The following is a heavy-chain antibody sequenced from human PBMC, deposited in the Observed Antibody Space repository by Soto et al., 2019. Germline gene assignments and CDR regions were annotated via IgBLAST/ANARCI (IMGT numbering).Heavy chain of an antibody. CDR3: ARLEGLATISYCFDF. J-gene: IGHJ4*02. D-gene: IGHD3-9*01. V-gene: IGHV4-39*01. Sequence: PLEILCLTCTVSGGSISSSSYYWGWISQPPGKGLEWIGSIYYSGSTYYNPSLKSRVTISVDTSKNQFSLKLSSVTAADSAVYFCARLEGLATISYCFDFWGPGALVSVSS. CDR1: GGSISSSSYY. CDR2: IYYSGST.